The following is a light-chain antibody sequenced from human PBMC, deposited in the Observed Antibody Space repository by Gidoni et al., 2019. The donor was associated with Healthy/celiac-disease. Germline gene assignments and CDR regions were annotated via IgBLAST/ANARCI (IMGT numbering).Light chain of an antibody. CDR1: QGISSY. V-gene: IGKV1-8*01. Sequence: AIRMTQSPSSLSASTGDRVTITCRASQGISSYLAWYQQKPGKAPKILIYAASTLQSGVPSRFSGSGSGTDFTLTISGLQSEDFATYYCQQYYSYQTFGQXTKVEIK. CDR3: QQYYSYQT. CDR2: AAS. J-gene: IGKJ1*01.